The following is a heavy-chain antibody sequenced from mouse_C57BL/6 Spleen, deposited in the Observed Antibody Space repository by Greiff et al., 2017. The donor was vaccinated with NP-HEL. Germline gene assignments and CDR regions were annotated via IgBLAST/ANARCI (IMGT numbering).Heavy chain of an antibody. CDR1: GYSITSGYD. V-gene: IGHV3-1*01. CDR3: ARSTLYYFDY. CDR2: ISYSGST. J-gene: IGHJ2*01. Sequence: EVKLKESGPGMVKPSQSLSLTCTVTGYSITSGYDWHWIRHFPGNKLEWMGYISYSGSTNYNPSLKSRISITHDTSKNHFFLKLNSVTTEDTATYYCARSTLYYFDYWGQGTTLTVSS.